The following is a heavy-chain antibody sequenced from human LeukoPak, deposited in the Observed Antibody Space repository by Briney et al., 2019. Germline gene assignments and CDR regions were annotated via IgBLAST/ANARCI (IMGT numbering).Heavy chain of an antibody. Sequence: GGSLRLSCAASGFTFSSYSMNWVRQAPGKGLEWVSSISSSSSYIYYADSVKGRFTISRDNAKNSLYLQMNSLRAGDTALYYCAKHRARNSRYCSGGSCYEEWRDFDYWGQGTLVTVSS. D-gene: IGHD2-15*01. CDR3: AKHRARNSRYCSGGSCYEEWRDFDY. J-gene: IGHJ4*02. CDR1: GFTFSSYS. CDR2: ISSSSSYI. V-gene: IGHV3-21*04.